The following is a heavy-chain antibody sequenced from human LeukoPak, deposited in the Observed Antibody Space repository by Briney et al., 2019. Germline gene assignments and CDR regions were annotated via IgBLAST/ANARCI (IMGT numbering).Heavy chain of an antibody. Sequence: SETLSLTCAVYGGSFSGYYWSWIRQPPGKGLEWIGEINHSGSTNYNPSLKSRVTISVDTSKNQFSLKLSSVTAADTAVYYCARGPTDYGDYMDYWGQGTLVTVSS. V-gene: IGHV4-34*01. CDR1: GGSFSGYY. J-gene: IGHJ4*02. CDR3: ARGPTDYGDYMDY. CDR2: INHSGST. D-gene: IGHD4-17*01.